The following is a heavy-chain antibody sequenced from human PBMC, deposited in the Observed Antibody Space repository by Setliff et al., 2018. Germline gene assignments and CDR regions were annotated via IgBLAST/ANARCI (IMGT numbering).Heavy chain of an antibody. V-gene: IGHV3-30-3*01. Sequence: GGSLRLSCAASGFTISYYAIHWVRQAPGKGLEWVAVSRYAENYQYYADSVKGRFTISRDNSENTLYLQMNSLRPDDTAVYHCARPDGGSSGLDYWGQGTLVTVSS. CDR2: SRYAENYQ. J-gene: IGHJ4*02. CDR1: GFTISYYA. CDR3: ARPDGGSSGLDY. D-gene: IGHD2-15*01.